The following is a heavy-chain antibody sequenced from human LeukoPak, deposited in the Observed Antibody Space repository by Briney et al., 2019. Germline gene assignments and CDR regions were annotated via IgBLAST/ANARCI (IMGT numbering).Heavy chain of an antibody. CDR1: GFTFSSYG. Sequence: QTGGSLRLSCAASGFTFSSYGMHWVRQAPGKGLEWVAVISYDGSNKYYADSVKGRFTISRDNSKNTLYLQMNSLRAEDTAVYYCAREDLIAAALAWGQGTLVTVSS. CDR2: ISYDGSNK. J-gene: IGHJ5*02. V-gene: IGHV3-30*03. D-gene: IGHD6-13*01. CDR3: AREDLIAAALA.